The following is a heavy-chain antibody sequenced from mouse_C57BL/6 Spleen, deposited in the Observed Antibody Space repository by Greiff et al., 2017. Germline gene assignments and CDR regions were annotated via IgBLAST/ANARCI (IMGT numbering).Heavy chain of an antibody. J-gene: IGHJ2*01. Sequence: VQLQQPGTELVKPGASVKLSCKASGYTFTSYWMHWVKQRPGQGLEWIGNINPSNGGTNSNEKFKSKATLTVDKSSSTAYMQLSSLTSEDSSVYYWSIRGINKGNYYFDYWGQGTTLTVSS. CDR2: INPSNGGT. D-gene: IGHD2-1*01. V-gene: IGHV1-53*01. CDR3: SIRGINKGNYYFDY. CDR1: GYTFTSYW.